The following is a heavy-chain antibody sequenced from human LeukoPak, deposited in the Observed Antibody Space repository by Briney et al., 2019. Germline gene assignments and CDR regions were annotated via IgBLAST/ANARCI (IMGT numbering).Heavy chain of an antibody. Sequence: PGGSLRLSCVASGFTFSSYEMNWVRQVPGKALEWVSYIDFGGRIINYADHVKGRFTISRDNSKKTLYLQMNSLRAEDTALYYCAKVGMAGALYYFDYWGQGTLVTVSS. D-gene: IGHD1-26*01. V-gene: IGHV3-48*03. J-gene: IGHJ4*02. CDR3: AKVGMAGALYYFDY. CDR1: GFTFSSYE. CDR2: IDFGGRII.